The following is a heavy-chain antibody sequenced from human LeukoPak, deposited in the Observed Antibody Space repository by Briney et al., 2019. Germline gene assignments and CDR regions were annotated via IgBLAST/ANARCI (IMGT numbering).Heavy chain of an antibody. J-gene: IGHJ4*02. CDR3: VSQSYSGSDNYYFHY. V-gene: IGHV3-23*01. CDR2: ISGSGERA. Sequence: PGGSLRLSCVTSGFMFTTYAMTWVRQAPGKGREWVSIISGSGERAYYADSVRGRFTVSRDNSKNTLYLQMKSLRAEDTAVYYCVSQSYSGSDNYYFHYWGQGTLVAVSS. CDR1: GFMFTTYA. D-gene: IGHD1-26*01.